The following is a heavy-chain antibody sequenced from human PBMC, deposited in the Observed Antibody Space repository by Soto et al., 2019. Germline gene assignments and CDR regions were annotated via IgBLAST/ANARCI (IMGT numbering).Heavy chain of an antibody. Sequence: GGSLRLSCVGSGFTFSSNWMTWVRQAPGKGLEWVGNIRQDGSEKNYVDSVKGRFTISRDNAKNSLYLQMNSLRAEDTAVYYWPREIVVARGASYFDYWGPGTLVTVSS. V-gene: IGHV3-7*04. CDR2: IRQDGSEK. J-gene: IGHJ4*02. CDR1: GFTFSSNW. CDR3: PREIVVARGASYFDY. D-gene: IGHD2-2*01.